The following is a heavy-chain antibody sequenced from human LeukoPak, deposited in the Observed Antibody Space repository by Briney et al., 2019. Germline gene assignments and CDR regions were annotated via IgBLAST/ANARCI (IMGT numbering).Heavy chain of an antibody. V-gene: IGHV1-2*02. J-gene: IGHJ4*02. Sequence: RASVKVSCKASGYTFTGYYMHWVRQAPGQGLEWMGWINPNSGGTNYAQKLQGRVTMTTDTSTSTAYMELRSLRSDDTAVYYCARDRSDVGATTGFDYWGQGTLVTVSS. D-gene: IGHD1-26*01. CDR3: ARDRSDVGATTGFDY. CDR2: INPNSGGT. CDR1: GYTFTGYY.